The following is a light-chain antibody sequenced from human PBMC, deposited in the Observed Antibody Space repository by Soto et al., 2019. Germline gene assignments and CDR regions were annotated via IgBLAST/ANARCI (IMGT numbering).Light chain of an antibody. V-gene: IGLV1-40*01. J-gene: IGLJ2*01. CDR1: ASSIAARYD. Sequence: QSVLTQPPSVSGAPGQRVTISCTGTASSIAARYDVHWYQQIPGTAPKLLISGNNNRPSGVPDRFSGSKSGTSASLAISGLQSDDETQYYCAAWDDSLNVLVFGGGTKLTVL. CDR3: AAWDDSLNVLV. CDR2: GNN.